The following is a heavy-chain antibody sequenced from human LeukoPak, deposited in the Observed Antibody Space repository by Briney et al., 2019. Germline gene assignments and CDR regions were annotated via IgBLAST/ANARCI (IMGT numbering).Heavy chain of an antibody. CDR3: ARLDGRFGELYFDY. CDR2: IYPGDSDT. D-gene: IGHD3-10*01. J-gene: IGHJ4*02. V-gene: IGHV5-51*01. Sequence: GESLKISCKGSGYSFTSYWIGWVRQMPGKGQEWMGIIYPGDSDTGYSPSFQGQVTISAAKSISTAYLQWSSLKASDTAMYYCARLDGRFGELYFDYWGQGTLVTVFS. CDR1: GYSFTSYW.